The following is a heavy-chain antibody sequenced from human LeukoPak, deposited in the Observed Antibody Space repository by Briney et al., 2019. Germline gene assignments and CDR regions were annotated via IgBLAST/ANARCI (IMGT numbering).Heavy chain of an antibody. CDR3: ATGIGSYGDPQVDY. CDR1: GYTLTELS. V-gene: IGHV1-24*01. CDR2: FDPEDGET. J-gene: IGHJ4*02. D-gene: IGHD4-17*01. Sequence: ASVKVSCKVSGYTLTELSMHWVRQAPGKGLEWMGGFDPEDGETIYAQKFQGRVTMTEDTCTDTAYMELSSLRSEDTAVYYCATGIGSYGDPQVDYWGQGTLVTVSS.